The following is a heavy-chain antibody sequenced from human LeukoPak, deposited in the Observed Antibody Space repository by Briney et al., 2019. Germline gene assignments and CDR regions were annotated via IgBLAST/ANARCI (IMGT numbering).Heavy chain of an antibody. CDR3: ARNLAAASGFDP. D-gene: IGHD6-13*01. J-gene: IGHJ5*02. Sequence: SQTLSLTCTFSVGSISSGGYYWSWIGQHPGKGLEWIGYIYYSGSTYYNPYLKSRVTVSVDTSKNQFSLKLSSVTAADTAVYYCARNLAAASGFDPWGQGTLVTVYS. V-gene: IGHV4-31*03. CDR2: IYYSGST. CDR1: VGSISSGGYY.